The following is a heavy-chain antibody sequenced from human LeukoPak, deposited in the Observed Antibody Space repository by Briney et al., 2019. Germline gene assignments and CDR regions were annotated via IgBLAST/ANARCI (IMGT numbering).Heavy chain of an antibody. Sequence: SETPSLTCTVSGGSISSGGYYWSWIRQHPGKGLEWIGYIYYSGSTYYNPSLKSRVTISVDTSKNQFSLKLSSVTAADTAVYYCARDKSYDSSGYYFDYWGQGTLVTVSS. V-gene: IGHV4-31*03. J-gene: IGHJ4*02. CDR3: ARDKSYDSSGYYFDY. CDR2: IYYSGST. D-gene: IGHD3-22*01. CDR1: GGSISSGGYY.